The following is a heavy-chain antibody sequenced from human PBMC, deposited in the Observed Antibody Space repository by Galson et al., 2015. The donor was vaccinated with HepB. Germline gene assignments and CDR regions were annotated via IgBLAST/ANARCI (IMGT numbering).Heavy chain of an antibody. CDR2: IYHSGST. CDR1: GGSISSGGYS. D-gene: IGHD1-26*01. CDR3: ARGDVDQGVDY. V-gene: IGHV4-30-2*01. Sequence: TLSLTCAVSGGSISSGGYSWSWIRQPPGKGLEWIGYIYHSGSTYYNPSLKSRVTISVDRSKNQFSLKLSSVTAADTAVYYCARGDVDQGVDYWGQGALVTVSS. J-gene: IGHJ4*02.